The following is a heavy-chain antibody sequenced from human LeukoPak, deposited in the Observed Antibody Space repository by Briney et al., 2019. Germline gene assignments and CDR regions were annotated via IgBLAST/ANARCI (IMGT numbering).Heavy chain of an antibody. CDR1: GGSFSGYY. J-gene: IGHJ4*02. Sequence: SETLSLTCDVYGGSFSGYYWSWIRQPPGKGLEWIGEINHSGSTNYNPSLKSRVTISVDTSKNQFSLKLSSVTAADTAVYYCARRGSGSSWYFGANYYFDYWGQGTLVTVSS. D-gene: IGHD6-13*01. CDR2: INHSGST. V-gene: IGHV4-34*01. CDR3: ARRGSGSSWYFGANYYFDY.